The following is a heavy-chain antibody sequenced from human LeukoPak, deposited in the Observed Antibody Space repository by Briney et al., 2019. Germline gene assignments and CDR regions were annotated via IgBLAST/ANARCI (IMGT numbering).Heavy chain of an antibody. CDR3: ARVSWRYCSGGSCPNANDY. J-gene: IGHJ4*02. V-gene: IGHV1-18*01. CDR2: ISAYNGNT. CDR1: GYTFTSYG. Sequence: ASVKVSCKASGYTFTSYGISWVRQAPGQGLEWMGWISAYNGNTNYAQKLQGRVTMTTGTSTSTAYMELRSLRSDDTAVYYCARVSWRYCSGGSCPNANDYWGQGTLVTVSS. D-gene: IGHD2-15*01.